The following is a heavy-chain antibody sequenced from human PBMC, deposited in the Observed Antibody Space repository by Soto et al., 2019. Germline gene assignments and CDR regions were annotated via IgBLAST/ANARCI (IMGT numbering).Heavy chain of an antibody. D-gene: IGHD6-13*01. CDR3: ARPPAAAAADYYFDY. Sequence: DSGGGVVQPGRSLRLSCAASGFTFSSYAMHWVRQAPGKGLEWVAVISYDGSNKYYADSVKGRFTISRDNSKNTLYLQMNSLRAEDTAVYYCARPPAAAAADYYFDYWGQGTLVTVSS. CDR1: GFTFSSYA. V-gene: IGHV3-30-3*01. CDR2: ISYDGSNK. J-gene: IGHJ4*02.